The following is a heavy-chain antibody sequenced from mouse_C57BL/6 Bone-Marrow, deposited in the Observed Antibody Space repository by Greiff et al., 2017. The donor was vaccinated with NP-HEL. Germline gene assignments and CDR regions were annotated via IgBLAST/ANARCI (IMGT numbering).Heavy chain of an antibody. Sequence: EVMLVESGGGLVKPGGSLKLSCAASGFTFSSYAMSWVRQTPEKRLEWVATISDGGSYTYYSDNVKGRFTISRDNARNNLYLQMSHLMSEDTAMYYCARDDGTGSDFDYWGQGTTLTVSS. V-gene: IGHV5-4*01. CDR3: ARDDGTGSDFDY. CDR1: GFTFSSYA. D-gene: IGHD4-1*01. J-gene: IGHJ2*01. CDR2: ISDGGSYT.